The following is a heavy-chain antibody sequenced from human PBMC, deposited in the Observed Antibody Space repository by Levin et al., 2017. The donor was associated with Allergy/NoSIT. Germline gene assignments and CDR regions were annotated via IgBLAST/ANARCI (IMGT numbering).Heavy chain of an antibody. Sequence: SQTLSLTCSVSGDSLTSGSYFWNWIRQPAGKGLEWIGRSYSSGSPNYNPSLGSRVSISVDTSKNQFSLRLTSATAADTAVYFCAREPVSGNYYHYYHYYMDVWGEGTSVTVSS. CDR1: GDSLTSGSYF. V-gene: IGHV4-61*02. J-gene: IGHJ6*03. D-gene: IGHD3-10*01. CDR3: AREPVSGNYYHYYHYYMDV. CDR2: SYSSGSP.